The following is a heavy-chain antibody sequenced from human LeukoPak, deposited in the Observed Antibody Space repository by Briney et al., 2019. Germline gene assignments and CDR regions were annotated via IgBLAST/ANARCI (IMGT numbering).Heavy chain of an antibody. CDR1: GYTFTSYY. D-gene: IGHD3-3*01. CDR2: INPSGGST. J-gene: IGHJ4*02. V-gene: IGHV1-46*01. Sequence: ASVKGSCKESGYTFTSYYMHWVRQAPGQGLEWMGRINPSGGSTGYAQKFQGRVTMTRDTSTSTVYMELSSLRSEDTAVYYCARALYDFWSGYLVIGYWGQGTLVTVSS. CDR3: ARALYDFWSGYLVIGY.